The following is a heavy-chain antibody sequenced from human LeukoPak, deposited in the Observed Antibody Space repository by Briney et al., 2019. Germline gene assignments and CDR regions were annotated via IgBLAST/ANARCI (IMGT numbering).Heavy chain of an antibody. J-gene: IGHJ3*02. CDR2: ISSTSSTI. CDR3: ARVDIVKALDI. Sequence: GGSLRLSCAASGFTFSSYSMNWVRQAPGKGLEWVSYISSTSSTIYYADSVKGRFTISRDNAKNSLYLQMNSLRAEDTAVYYCARVDIVKALDIWGQGTMVTVSS. D-gene: IGHD2-15*01. CDR1: GFTFSSYS. V-gene: IGHV3-48*04.